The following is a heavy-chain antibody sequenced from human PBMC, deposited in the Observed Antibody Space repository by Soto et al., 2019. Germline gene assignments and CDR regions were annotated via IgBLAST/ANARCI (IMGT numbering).Heavy chain of an antibody. CDR2: IIPSFDTA. CDR1: GGTFSSFA. J-gene: IGHJ4*02. CDR3: ARPHSGGVIIPFDY. V-gene: IGHV1-69*12. D-gene: IGHD3-16*02. Sequence: QVQLVQSGAEVKKPGSSVKASCRASGGTFSSFAFSWVRQVPGQGLEWMGGIIPSFDTANYAQKFQGRVTITADESTSTAYMVLRSLTSADTAVYFCARPHSGGVIIPFDYWGQGTLVTVSS.